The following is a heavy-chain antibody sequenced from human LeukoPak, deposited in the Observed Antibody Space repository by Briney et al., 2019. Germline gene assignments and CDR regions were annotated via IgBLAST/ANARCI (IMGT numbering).Heavy chain of an antibody. Sequence: SETLSLTCAVYGGSFSGYYWSWIRQPPGKGLEWMGEINHSGSTNYHPSLKSRVTISVDTSKNQFSLKLSSVTAADTAVYYCARGAMGTMIVTHWGQGTLVTVSS. D-gene: IGHD3-22*01. J-gene: IGHJ4*02. V-gene: IGHV4-34*01. CDR1: GGSFSGYY. CDR3: ARGAMGTMIVTH. CDR2: INHSGST.